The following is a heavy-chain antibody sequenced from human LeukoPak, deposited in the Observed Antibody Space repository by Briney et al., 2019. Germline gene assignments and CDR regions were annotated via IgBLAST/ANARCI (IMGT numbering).Heavy chain of an antibody. CDR2: ISAYNGNT. J-gene: IGHJ4*02. CDR1: GYTFTSYG. V-gene: IGHV1-18*04. D-gene: IGHD4-17*01. CDR3: ARALYGDHVGVFDY. Sequence: ASVKVSCKASGYTFTSYGISWVRQAPGQGLEWMGWISAYNGNTNYAQKLQGRVTMTTDTSTSTAYMELRSLRSDDTAVYYCARALYGDHVGVFDYWGQGTLVTVSS.